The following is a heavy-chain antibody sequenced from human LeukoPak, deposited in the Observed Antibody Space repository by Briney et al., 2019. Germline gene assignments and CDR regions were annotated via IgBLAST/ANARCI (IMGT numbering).Heavy chain of an antibody. Sequence: GRSLRFSCAASGFTFSAYAMPWVRQAPGKGLKWVAVISYDESNKYYADSVKGRFTISGDKSKNTLYLQMNSLRPEDTAVYYCARGPGPIAGAKNPFDIWGQGTMVTVSS. J-gene: IGHJ3*02. CDR1: GFTFSAYA. CDR3: ARGPGPIAGAKNPFDI. CDR2: ISYDESNK. D-gene: IGHD1-26*01. V-gene: IGHV3-30*01.